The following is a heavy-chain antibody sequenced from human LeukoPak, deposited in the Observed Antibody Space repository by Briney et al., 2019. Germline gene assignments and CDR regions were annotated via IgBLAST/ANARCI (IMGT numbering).Heavy chain of an antibody. CDR3: AKDLHEIAADY. Sequence: GGSLRLSCEASGFTFSSFWMHWVRQAPGKGLVWVARIKGDGITTNYADPAKGRFTVSRDDAKNTVYLQMNSLRAEDTAVYYCAKDLHEIAADYWGQGTLVTVAS. CDR2: IKGDGITT. V-gene: IGHV3-74*01. J-gene: IGHJ4*02. D-gene: IGHD2-21*01. CDR1: GFTFSSFW.